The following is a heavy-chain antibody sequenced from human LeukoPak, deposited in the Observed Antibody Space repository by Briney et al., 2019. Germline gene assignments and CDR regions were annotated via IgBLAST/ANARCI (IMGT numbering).Heavy chain of an antibody. J-gene: IGHJ6*02. D-gene: IGHD6-13*01. CDR2: IYTSGST. Sequence: PSETLSLTCTVSGGSISSGSYYWSWIRQPAGKGLEWIGRIYTSGSTNYNPSLKSRVTISVDTSKNQFSLKLSSVTAADTAVYYCARDTAAAGPDYYYYYGMDVWGQGTTVTVSS. CDR1: GGSISSGSYY. CDR3: ARDTAAAGPDYYYYYGMDV. V-gene: IGHV4-61*02.